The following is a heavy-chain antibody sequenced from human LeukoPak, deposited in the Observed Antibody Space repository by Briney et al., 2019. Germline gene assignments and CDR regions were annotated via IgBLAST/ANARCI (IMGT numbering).Heavy chain of an antibody. CDR3: ARGVVVGATNFDY. CDR2: INHSGST. V-gene: IGHV4-34*01. D-gene: IGHD1-26*01. Sequence: PSETLSLTCAVYGGSFSGYYWRWIRQPPGKGLEWIGEINHSGSTNYNPSLKSRVTISVDTSKNQFSLKLSSVTAADTAVYYCARGVVVGATNFDYWGQGTLVTVSS. CDR1: GGSFSGYY. J-gene: IGHJ4*02.